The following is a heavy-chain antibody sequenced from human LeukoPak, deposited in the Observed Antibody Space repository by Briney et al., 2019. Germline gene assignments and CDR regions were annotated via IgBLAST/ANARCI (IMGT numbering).Heavy chain of an antibody. V-gene: IGHV3-33*01. CDR3: TRGRGYGGFGELSP. Sequence: GRSLRLSCAASGFTLSSYGMIWVRQAPGKGLEWVAVIWYDGSYKYYADSVKGRFTISRDNPKNTLYLQMNSLRAEDTAVYYCTRGRGYGGFGELSPWGQGTLFIVSS. CDR2: IWYDGSYK. J-gene: IGHJ5*02. D-gene: IGHD3-10*01. CDR1: GFTLSSYG.